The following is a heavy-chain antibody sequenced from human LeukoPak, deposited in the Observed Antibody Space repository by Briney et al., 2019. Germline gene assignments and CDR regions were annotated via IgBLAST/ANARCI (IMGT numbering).Heavy chain of an antibody. J-gene: IGHJ4*02. Sequence: GGSLRLSCAASGFTFSSYAMHWVRQASGKGLEWVAVISYDGSNKYYADSVKGRFTISRDNSKNTLYLQMNSLRAEDTAVYYCARPGYYDSSGSLDYWGQGTLVTVSS. V-gene: IGHV3-30-3*01. CDR1: GFTFSSYA. D-gene: IGHD3-22*01. CDR2: ISYDGSNK. CDR3: ARPGYYDSSGSLDY.